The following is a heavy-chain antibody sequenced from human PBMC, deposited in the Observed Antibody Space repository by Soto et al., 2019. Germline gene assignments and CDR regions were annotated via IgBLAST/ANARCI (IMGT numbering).Heavy chain of an antibody. V-gene: IGHV3-30*18. CDR2: VSYDGSHK. D-gene: IGHD6-6*01. CDR3: AKEMYPRTVLDSSSPWGDY. CDR1: GITFTTYG. Sequence: QTGGSLRLSCAASGITFTTYGMHWVRQTPGKGLEWVAVVSYDGSHKYYADSVKGRFTISRDDSKNTLYLQMNSLRVEDTAVYYCAKEMYPRTVLDSSSPWGDYWGQGTLVTVSS. J-gene: IGHJ4*02.